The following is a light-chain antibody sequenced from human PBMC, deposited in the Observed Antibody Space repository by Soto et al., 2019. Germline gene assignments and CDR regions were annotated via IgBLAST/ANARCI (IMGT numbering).Light chain of an antibody. CDR3: QQRSNWPLT. CDR2: DAS. V-gene: IGKV3-11*01. Sequence: EIVLTQSPATLSLSPGERATLSCRASQTVGRSLAWYQQKPGQAPRLLISDASNRATGIPARFSGSGSGTDLTLTTSSLEPEDFAIYYCQQRSNWPLTFGLGTRLEIK. CDR1: QTVGRS. J-gene: IGKJ5*01.